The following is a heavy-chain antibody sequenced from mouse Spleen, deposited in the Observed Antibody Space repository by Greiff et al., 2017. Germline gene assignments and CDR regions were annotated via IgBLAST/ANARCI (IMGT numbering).Heavy chain of an antibody. D-gene: IGHD2-3*01. CDR3: VRHGDGYWFAY. J-gene: IGHJ3*01. CDR2: LRRKSNNYAT. V-gene: IGHV10-1*01. Sequence: EVQLVESGGGLVQPKGSLKLSCAASGFSFNTYAMNWVRQAPGKGLEWVARLRRKSNNYATYYADSVKDRFTISRDDSESMLYLQMNNVKTEDTAMYYCVRHGDGYWFAYWGQGTLVTVSA. CDR1: GFSFNTYA.